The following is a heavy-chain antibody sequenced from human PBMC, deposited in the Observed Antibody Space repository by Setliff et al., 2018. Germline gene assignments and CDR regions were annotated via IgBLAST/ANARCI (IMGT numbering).Heavy chain of an antibody. CDR1: GFTFSDYY. Sequence: PGESLKISCAASGFTFSDYYMSWIRQAPGKGLECISYITSSGNTIYYADSVKGRFTISRDSAKNSLYLQMNSLRAEDTAVYYCAREGKEGFGELPDYYYYYMDVWGKGTTVTVSS. CDR3: AREGKEGFGELPDYYYYYMDV. CDR2: ITSSGNTI. J-gene: IGHJ6*03. V-gene: IGHV3-11*04. D-gene: IGHD3-10*01.